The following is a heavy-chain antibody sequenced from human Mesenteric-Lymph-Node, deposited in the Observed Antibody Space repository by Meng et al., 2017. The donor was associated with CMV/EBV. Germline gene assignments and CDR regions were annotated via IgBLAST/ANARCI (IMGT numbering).Heavy chain of an antibody. Sequence: GGSLRLSCAASGFTVSSNYMSWVRQAPGKGLEWVSVLYSSGTTYYADSVKGRFTISRDNSKNTVYLQMSGLRAEDTAVYYCVRVEYYFDYWGQGTLVTVSS. CDR3: VRVEYYFDY. CDR2: LYSSGTT. CDR1: GFTVSSNY. V-gene: IGHV3-53*01. J-gene: IGHJ4*02. D-gene: IGHD6-6*01.